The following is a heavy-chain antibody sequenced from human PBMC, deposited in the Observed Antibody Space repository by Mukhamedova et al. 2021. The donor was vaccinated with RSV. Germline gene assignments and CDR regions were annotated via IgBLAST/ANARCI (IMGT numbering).Heavy chain of an antibody. J-gene: IGHJ4*02. Sequence: APGQRLEWMGWINAGNGNTKYSQKFQGRVTITRDTFASTAYMELSSLRSEDTAVYYCARKSIVVPAAPLDYWGQGTLV. D-gene: IGHD2-2*01. CDR2: INAGNGNT. CDR3: ARKSIVVPAAPLDY. V-gene: IGHV1-3*01.